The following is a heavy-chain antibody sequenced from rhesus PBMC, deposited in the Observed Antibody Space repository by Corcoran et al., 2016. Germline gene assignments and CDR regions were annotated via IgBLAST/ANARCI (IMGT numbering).Heavy chain of an antibody. D-gene: IGHD5-24*01. V-gene: IGHV3S16*01. Sequence: EVQLVESGGGLVQPGGSLRLSCAASGFTFSAYYMSWGRQAPGKGRESVSSISSASSYIYYADSVKGRFTISRDNAKNSLSLQMNSLKTEDTAVYYCTRDLPYGGDYFDYWGQGVLVTVSS. CDR2: ISSASSYI. CDR1: GFTFSAYY. J-gene: IGHJ4*01. CDR3: TRDLPYGGDYFDY.